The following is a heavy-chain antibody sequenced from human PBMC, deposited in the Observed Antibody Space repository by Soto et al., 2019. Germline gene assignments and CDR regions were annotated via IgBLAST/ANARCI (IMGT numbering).Heavy chain of an antibody. CDR2: IKQDGSEK. CDR3: AREIVATIDDGFDY. D-gene: IGHD5-12*01. Sequence: EVQLVESGGGLVQPGGSLRLSCAASGFTFSSYWMSWVRQAPGEGLEWVANIKQDGSEKYYVDSVKGRFTISRDNAKNSLYLQMNSLRAEDTAVYYCAREIVATIDDGFDYWGQGTLVTVSS. CDR1: GFTFSSYW. J-gene: IGHJ4*02. V-gene: IGHV3-7*01.